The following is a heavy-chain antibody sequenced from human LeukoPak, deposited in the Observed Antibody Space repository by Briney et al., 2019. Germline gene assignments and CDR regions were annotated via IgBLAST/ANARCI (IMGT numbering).Heavy chain of an antibody. CDR3: ARRLTYYYDSSGYIFDS. J-gene: IGHJ4*02. Sequence: SETLSLTCTVSGGSISSYYWSWIRQPPGKGLEWIGDIFYSGNTNYNPSLKSRVTVSVDTSKNHFSLKLSSVTAADTAVYYCARRLTYYYDSSGYIFDSWGQGTLVTVSS. V-gene: IGHV4-59*01. D-gene: IGHD3-22*01. CDR2: IFYSGNT. CDR1: GGSISSYY.